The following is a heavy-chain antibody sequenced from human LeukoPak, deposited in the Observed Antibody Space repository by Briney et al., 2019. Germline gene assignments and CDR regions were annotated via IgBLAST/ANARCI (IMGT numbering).Heavy chain of an antibody. J-gene: IGHJ4*02. D-gene: IGHD2-2*01. CDR2: IYYSGST. CDR1: GGSISSRSYY. Sequence: SETLSLTCTVSGGSISSRSYYWAWIRQPPGKGLDWIGGIYYSGSTSYYPSLKSRVTISVDTSKNQFSLKLSSVTAADTAVYYCASKTTSDDAFDYWGQGTLVTVSS. CDR3: ASKTTSDDAFDY. V-gene: IGHV4-39*01.